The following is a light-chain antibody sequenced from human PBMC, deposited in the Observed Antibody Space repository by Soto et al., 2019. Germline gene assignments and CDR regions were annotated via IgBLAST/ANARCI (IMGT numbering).Light chain of an antibody. Sequence: EIVMTQSPATLSVSPGERATVSCRASQSVRTNLAWYQQKPGQAPRLLIYHASTRAAGIPARFSGSGSGTEFTLTISSLQSEDFAVYFCQQYNNWPPWTFGQGTKVEIK. CDR3: QQYNNWPPWT. V-gene: IGKV3D-15*01. CDR1: QSVRTN. CDR2: HAS. J-gene: IGKJ1*01.